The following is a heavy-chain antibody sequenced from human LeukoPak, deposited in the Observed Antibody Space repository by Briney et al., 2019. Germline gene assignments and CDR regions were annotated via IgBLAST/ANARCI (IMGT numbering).Heavy chain of an antibody. Sequence: SQTLSLTCAISGDSVSSNSAAWNWIRRSPSRGLEWLGRTYYRSKWYNDYAVSVKSRITINPDTSKNQFSLQLNSVTPEDTAVYYCARVIAAAGTKNYYFDYWGQGTLVTVSS. CDR2: TYYRSKWYN. D-gene: IGHD6-25*01. CDR1: GDSVSSNSAA. J-gene: IGHJ4*02. V-gene: IGHV6-1*01. CDR3: ARVIAAAGTKNYYFDY.